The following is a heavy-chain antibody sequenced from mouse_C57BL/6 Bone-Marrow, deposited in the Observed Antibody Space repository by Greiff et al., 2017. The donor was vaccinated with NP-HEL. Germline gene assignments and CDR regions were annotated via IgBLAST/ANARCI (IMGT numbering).Heavy chain of an antibody. V-gene: IGHV1-81*01. CDR3: AHIRYYFDY. CDR2: IYPRSGNT. CDR1: GYTFSSYG. J-gene: IGHJ2*01. Sequence: VQLMESGAELVRPGASVKLSCKASGYTFSSYGISWVKQRTGQGLEWIGKIYPRSGNTYYNEKFKGKATLTADKSSSTAYMDLRSLTSEDTAVYFCAHIRYYFDYWGTGTTLTVSS.